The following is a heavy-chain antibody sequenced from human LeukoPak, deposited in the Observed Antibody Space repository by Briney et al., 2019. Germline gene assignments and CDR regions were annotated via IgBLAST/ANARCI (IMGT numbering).Heavy chain of an antibody. V-gene: IGHV3-30*02. J-gene: IGHJ4*02. CDR1: GFTFSTNG. Sequence: GGSQTLSCAASGFTFSTNGMHWVRQAPGKGLECVAFIRYDGSNTHYADSVKGRFTISRDNSKNTLYLQMNSLRAEDTAMYYCAKVVRYYYDSSGSALDYWGQGTLVTASS. CDR3: AKVVRYYYDSSGSALDY. CDR2: IRYDGSNT. D-gene: IGHD3-22*01.